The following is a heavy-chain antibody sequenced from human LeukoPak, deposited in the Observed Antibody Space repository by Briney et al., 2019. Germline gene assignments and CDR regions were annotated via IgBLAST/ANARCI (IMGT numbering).Heavy chain of an antibody. CDR3: ARVRYSGYDFSHPYYFDY. CDR1: GGSFSGYY. D-gene: IGHD5-12*01. CDR2: VNHSGST. J-gene: IGHJ4*02. V-gene: IGHV4-34*01. Sequence: SETLSLTCAVYGGSFSGYYWSWIRQPPGKGLEWIGEVNHSGSTNYNPSLKSRVTISVDSSKNQFSLKLSSVTDADTAVYYCARVRYSGYDFSHPYYFDYCGQGTLVTVSS.